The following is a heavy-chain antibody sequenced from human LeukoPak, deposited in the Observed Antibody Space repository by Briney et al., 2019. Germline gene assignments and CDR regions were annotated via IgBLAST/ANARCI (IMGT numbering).Heavy chain of an antibody. CDR1: GFTFSNYW. CDR3: ARIGYSSSSLDY. V-gene: IGHV3-7*01. CDR2: IKQDGSHK. Sequence: GGSLRLSCAASGFTFSNYWMTWVRQAPGKGLEWVANIKQDGSHKYYVDSVKGRLTISRDNAKNSVYLQVNSLTVEDTAVYYCARIGYSSSSLDYWGQGTPVTVSS. D-gene: IGHD6-13*01. J-gene: IGHJ4*02.